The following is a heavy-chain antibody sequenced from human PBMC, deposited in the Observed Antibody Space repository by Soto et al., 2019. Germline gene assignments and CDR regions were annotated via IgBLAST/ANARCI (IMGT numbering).Heavy chain of an antibody. D-gene: IGHD2-2*02. CDR3: AREGRGKKAGYNGLVSLGY. CDR2: IIPIFNST. CDR1: VSRLSHYV. V-gene: IGHV1-69*06. J-gene: IGHJ4*02. Sequence: SVKVSCEVSVSRLSHYVMSLVRQAPGHGLEWLGRIIPIFNSTKYAQNFQGRVTITADKSTSTASLDLSRLSSADTAVYYCAREGRGKKAGYNGLVSLGYWGQGTLVTV.